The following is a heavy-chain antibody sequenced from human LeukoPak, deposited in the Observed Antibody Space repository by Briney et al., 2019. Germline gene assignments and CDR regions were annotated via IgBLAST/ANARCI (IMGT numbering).Heavy chain of an antibody. CDR1: GGSISSSSYY. D-gene: IGHD3-16*01. CDR2: IYYSGST. J-gene: IGHJ3*02. V-gene: IGHV4-39*07. Sequence: SETLSLTCTVSGGSISSSSYYWGWIRQPPGKGLEWIGSIYYSGSTNYNPSLKSRVTISVDTSKNQFSLKLSSVTAADTAVYYCARAQHYDYVWGSPYDAFDIWGQGTMVTVSS. CDR3: ARAQHYDYVWGSPYDAFDI.